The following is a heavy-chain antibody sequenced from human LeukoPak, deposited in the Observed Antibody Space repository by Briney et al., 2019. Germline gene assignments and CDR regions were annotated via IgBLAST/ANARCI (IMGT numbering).Heavy chain of an antibody. D-gene: IGHD3-9*01. CDR1: GFTVSSNY. CDR2: IYSGGST. V-gene: IGHV3-53*01. J-gene: IGHJ4*02. CDR3: ARDKNYYDILTGDYPYFDY. Sequence: GGSLRLSCAASGFTVSSNYMSWVRQAPGKGLEWVSVIYSGGSTYYADSVKGRFTISRDNSKNTLYLQMNSLRAEDTAVYYCARDKNYYDILTGDYPYFDYWGQGTLVTVSS.